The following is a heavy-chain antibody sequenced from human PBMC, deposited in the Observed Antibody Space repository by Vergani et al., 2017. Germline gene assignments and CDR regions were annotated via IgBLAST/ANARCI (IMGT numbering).Heavy chain of an antibody. D-gene: IGHD3-10*01. CDR3: ARDPWFENYYYYMDV. V-gene: IGHV3-9*01. CDR1: GFTFDDYA. Sequence: EVQLVESGGGLVQPGRSLRLSCAASGFTFDDYAMHWVRQAPGKGLEWVSGISWNSGSIGYADSVKGRFTISRDNSKNTLYLQMNSLRAEDTAVYYCARDPWFENYYYYMDVWGKGTTVTVSS. J-gene: IGHJ6*03. CDR2: ISWNSGSI.